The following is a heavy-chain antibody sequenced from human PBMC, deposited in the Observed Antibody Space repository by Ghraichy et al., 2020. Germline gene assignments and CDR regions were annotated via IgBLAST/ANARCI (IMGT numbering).Heavy chain of an antibody. CDR3: AKDFRGIWGERGGFDY. V-gene: IGHV3-23*01. CDR2: ISGSGGDT. J-gene: IGHJ4*02. D-gene: IGHD3-16*01. CDR1: GFTFSSQA. Sequence: GESLNISCAASGFTFSSQAMSWVRQAPGKGLEWVSVISGSGGDTYYADSVKGRFTISRDNSKNTLYLQMNRLRAEDTAVYYCAKDFRGIWGERGGFDYWGQGTLVTVSS.